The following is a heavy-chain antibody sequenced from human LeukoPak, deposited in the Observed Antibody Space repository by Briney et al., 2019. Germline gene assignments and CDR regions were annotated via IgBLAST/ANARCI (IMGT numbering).Heavy chain of an antibody. D-gene: IGHD3-3*01. V-gene: IGHV3-21*01. Sequence: GGSLRLSCAASGFTFSSYSMNWVRQAPGEGLEWVSSISSSSSYIYYADSVKGRFTIARDNAKNSLYLQMNSLRAEDTDVYYCARDYYDFWSGYYPNNWFDPWGQGTLVTVSS. CDR2: ISSSSSYI. CDR1: GFTFSSYS. J-gene: IGHJ5*02. CDR3: ARDYYDFWSGYYPNNWFDP.